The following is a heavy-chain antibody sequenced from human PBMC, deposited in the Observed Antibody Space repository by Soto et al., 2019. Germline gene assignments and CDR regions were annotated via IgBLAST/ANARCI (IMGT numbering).Heavy chain of an antibody. Sequence: SGPTLVNPTQTLTLTCTFSGFSLSTSGVGVGWIRQPPGKALEWLALIYWNDDKRYSPSLKSRPTITKDTSKNQVVLTMTNMDPVDTATYYCAHSNSSSWYTTFDDWGQGTLDTVAS. CDR1: GFSLSTSGVG. CDR2: IYWNDDK. V-gene: IGHV2-5*01. CDR3: AHSNSSSWYTTFDD. D-gene: IGHD6-13*01. J-gene: IGHJ4*02.